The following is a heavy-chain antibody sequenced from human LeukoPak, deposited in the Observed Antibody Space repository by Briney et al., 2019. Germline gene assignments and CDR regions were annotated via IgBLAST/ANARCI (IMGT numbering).Heavy chain of an antibody. CDR3: ARGRLSTSYGSFFDY. D-gene: IGHD5-18*01. V-gene: IGHV4-30-2*01. CDR2: IYHTGST. CDR1: GGSISSGGYC. J-gene: IGHJ4*02. Sequence: SETLSLTCAVSGGSISSGGYCWTWIRQPPGKGLEWFGYIYHTGSTYYNPSLKSRVIISVDRSQNQFSLKLNSVTAADTAVYYCARGRLSTSYGSFFDYWGQEALVTVSS.